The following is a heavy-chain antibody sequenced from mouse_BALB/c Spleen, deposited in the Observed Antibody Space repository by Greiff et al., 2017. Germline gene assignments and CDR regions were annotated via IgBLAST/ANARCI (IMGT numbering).Heavy chain of an antibody. Sequence: VQLQQSGPELVKPGASVKMSCKASGYTFTSYVMHWVKQKPGQGLEWIGYINPYNDGTNYNEKFKSKATLTLDTSSSTAYMQLSSLTSEDSAVYYCSRSDYYGKPYYFDYWGQGTTLTVSS. CDR1: GYTFTSYV. CDR3: SRSDYYGKPYYFDY. CDR2: INPYNDGT. D-gene: IGHD1-1*02. J-gene: IGHJ2*01. V-gene: IGHV1-14*01.